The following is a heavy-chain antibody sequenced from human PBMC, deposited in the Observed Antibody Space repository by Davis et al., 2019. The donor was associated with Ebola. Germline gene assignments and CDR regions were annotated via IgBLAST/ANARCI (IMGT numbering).Heavy chain of an antibody. CDR3: ARMGILDGYNWLADY. CDR1: GGSISSYY. D-gene: IGHD5-24*01. J-gene: IGHJ4*02. CDR2: IFYSGST. Sequence: MPSETLSLTCTVSGGSISSYYWSWIRQPPGKGLEWIGYIFYSGSTNYNPSLKSRVTMSVDTSKNQFSLKLSSVTAADTAVYYCARMGILDGYNWLADYWGQGTLVTVSS. V-gene: IGHV4-59*01.